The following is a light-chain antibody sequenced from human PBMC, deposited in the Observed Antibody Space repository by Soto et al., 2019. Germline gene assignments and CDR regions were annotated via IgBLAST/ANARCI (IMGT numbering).Light chain of an antibody. CDR1: QSVASRN. V-gene: IGKV3-20*01. J-gene: IGKJ4*01. CDR3: HKYGPSPLT. Sequence: EIVLTQSPGTLSLSPGERATLSCRASQSVASRNLAWYQQKSGQAPRLLIYGASSRAIHTPDRFSGSGSGTDFTLTISGLEPEDFAVYYCHKYGPSPLTFGGGTKVEI. CDR2: GAS.